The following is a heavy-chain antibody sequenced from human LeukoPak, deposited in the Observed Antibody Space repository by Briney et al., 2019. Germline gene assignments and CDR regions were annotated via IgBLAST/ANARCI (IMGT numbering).Heavy chain of an antibody. CDR1: GYTFTGYY. D-gene: IGHD6-25*01. J-gene: IGHJ6*03. Sequence: ASVKVSCKASGYTFTGYYMHWVRQAPGQGLEWMGRINPNSGGTNYAQKFQGRVTMTRGTSISTAYMELSRLRSDDTAVYYCARDPYSARVHKDVWGKGTTVTVSS. V-gene: IGHV1-2*06. CDR2: INPNSGGT. CDR3: ARDPYSARVHKDV.